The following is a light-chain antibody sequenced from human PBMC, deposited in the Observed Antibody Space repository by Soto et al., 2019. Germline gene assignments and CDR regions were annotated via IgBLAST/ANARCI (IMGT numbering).Light chain of an antibody. V-gene: IGLV2-8*01. J-gene: IGLJ1*01. CDR2: EVV. Sequence: QSALTQTPSASGSPGQSVTISCTGTSNDIGAYEFVSWYQHHPGKAPKLIIYEVVQRPSGVPDRFSGSKSGNTASLTVSGLQAADEADYYCKSYAGSNTYVFGTGTKVTVL. CDR3: KSYAGSNTYV. CDR1: SNDIGAYEF.